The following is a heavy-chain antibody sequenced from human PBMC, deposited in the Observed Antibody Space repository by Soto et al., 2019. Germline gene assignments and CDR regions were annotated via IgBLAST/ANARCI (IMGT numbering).Heavy chain of an antibody. D-gene: IGHD3-3*01. CDR1: GFTFSSYA. Sequence: GGSLRLSCAASGFTFSSYAMHWVRQAPGKGLEWVAVISYDGSNKYYADSVKGRFTISRDNSKNTLYLQMNSLRAEDTAVYYCAGQYDFWSCYYSDYCYVMDVWGQGTTVTGSS. J-gene: IGHJ6*02. V-gene: IGHV3-30-3*01. CDR3: AGQYDFWSCYYSDYCYVMDV. CDR2: ISYDGSNK.